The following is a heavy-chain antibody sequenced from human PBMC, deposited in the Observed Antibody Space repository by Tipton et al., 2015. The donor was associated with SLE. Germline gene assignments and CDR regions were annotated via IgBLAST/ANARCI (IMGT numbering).Heavy chain of an antibody. J-gene: IGHJ4*02. CDR2: VQASGRT. Sequence: TLSLTCTVSGDSVTSDHFWGWIRQPPGKGLEWIGYVQASGRTNYSPSLKSRVIISIDRSQNQFSLNLISVTTADAAVYYCVRLGDYKGAYWGQGTLVAVSS. CDR3: VRLGDYKGAY. V-gene: IGHV4-61*01. CDR1: GDSVTSDHF. D-gene: IGHD3-16*01.